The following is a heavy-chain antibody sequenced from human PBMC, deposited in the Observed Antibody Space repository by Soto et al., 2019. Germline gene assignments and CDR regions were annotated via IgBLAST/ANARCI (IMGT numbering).Heavy chain of an antibody. J-gene: IGHJ5*02. V-gene: IGHV3-23*01. CDR1: GFTFSNNA. CDR3: AKDPLTRGWFDP. CDR2: ISAGDTT. Sequence: EVQLLESGGGLAQPGGSLRLSCAASGFTFSNNAMTWVRQAPGKGLDWVSGISAGDTTYYADSAKGRFTISRDNSKNTLYLQMNSLRADDTAVYYCAKDPLTRGWFDPWGQGTLVTVSS.